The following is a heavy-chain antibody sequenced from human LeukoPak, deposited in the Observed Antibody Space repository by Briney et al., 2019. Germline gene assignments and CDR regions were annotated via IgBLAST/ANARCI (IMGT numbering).Heavy chain of an antibody. CDR3: ARDRGYGSGTYLY. J-gene: IGHJ4*02. CDR2: IKQDGSEK. Sequence: GGSLRLSCAASGFTFSSYEMNWVRQAPGKGLEWVANIKQDGSEKYYVDSVKGRFTISRDNAKNSLYLQMNSLRAEDTAVYYCARDRGYGSGTYLYWGQGTLVTVSS. V-gene: IGHV3-7*01. CDR1: GFTFSSYE. D-gene: IGHD3-10*01.